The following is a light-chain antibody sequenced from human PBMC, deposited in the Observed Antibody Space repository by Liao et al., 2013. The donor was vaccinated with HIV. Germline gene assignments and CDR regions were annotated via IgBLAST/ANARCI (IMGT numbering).Light chain of an antibody. Sequence: SYVLTQPPSVSVAPGKTARITCGGNNIGSTSVHWYQQKPGQAPVVIIYYDSDRPSGIPERFSGSNSGNTATLTISRVEAGDEADYYCQVWDTGSAHRVVFGGGTKLTVL. J-gene: IGLJ2*01. CDR1: NIGSTS. V-gene: IGLV3-21*01. CDR2: YDS. CDR3: QVWDTGSAHRVV.